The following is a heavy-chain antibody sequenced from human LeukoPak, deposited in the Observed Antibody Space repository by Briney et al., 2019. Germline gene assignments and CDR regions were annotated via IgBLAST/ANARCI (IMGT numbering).Heavy chain of an antibody. CDR1: GFTFSSYS. CDR3: ARGHDSSGYYFGSRAFDI. D-gene: IGHD3-22*01. V-gene: IGHV3-48*01. CDR2: ISSSSSTI. Sequence: GGSLRLSCAASGFTFSSYSMNWVRQAPGKGLEWVSYISSSSSTIYYADSVKGRFTISRDNAKNSLYLQMNSLRAEDTAVYYCARGHDSSGYYFGSRAFDIWGQGTMVTVSS. J-gene: IGHJ3*02.